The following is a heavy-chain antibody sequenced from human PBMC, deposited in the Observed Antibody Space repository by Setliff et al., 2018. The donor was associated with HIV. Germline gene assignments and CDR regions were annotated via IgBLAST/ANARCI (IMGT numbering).Heavy chain of an antibody. CDR3: AKDGDYSNWDYDAFDI. CDR1: GFSFSTYA. D-gene: IGHD1-7*01. J-gene: IGHJ3*02. CDR2: VGAVGSPK. V-gene: IGHV3-23*01. Sequence: GGSLRLSCAASGFSFSTYAMGWVRQAPGKGLEWVSTVGAVGSPKFYAESVKGRFTISKDNSKNTLYLQMTSLRAEDTAVYYCAKDGDYSNWDYDAFDIWGQGTMVTVSS.